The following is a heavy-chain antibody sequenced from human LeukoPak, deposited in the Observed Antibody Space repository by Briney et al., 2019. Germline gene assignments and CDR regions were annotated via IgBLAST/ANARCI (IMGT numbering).Heavy chain of an antibody. Sequence: GGSLRLSCAASGFTFSSYAMSWVRQAPGKGLEWVSAISGSGGSTYYADSVKSRLTIYRDNSKNTLYLKMNSLRAEDKAVYYCAKPRLWFGELLGYFDYWGQGTLVTVSS. V-gene: IGHV3-23*01. D-gene: IGHD3-10*01. CDR1: GFTFSSYA. CDR3: AKPRLWFGELLGYFDY. CDR2: ISGSGGST. J-gene: IGHJ4*02.